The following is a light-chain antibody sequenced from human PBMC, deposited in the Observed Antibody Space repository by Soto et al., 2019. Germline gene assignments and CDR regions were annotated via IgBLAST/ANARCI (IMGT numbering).Light chain of an antibody. V-gene: IGKV3-20*01. CDR3: QQYGSSPLT. CDR2: GAS. Sequence: EIVLTQSPGTLSLSPGERATLSCRASESVSDNYLAWYQQRSGQAPRLVIYGASSRASAVPDRFSGSGSGADFTLTISRLEPEDFAVYYCQQYGSSPLTFGGGIKVEIK. CDR1: ESVSDNY. J-gene: IGKJ4*01.